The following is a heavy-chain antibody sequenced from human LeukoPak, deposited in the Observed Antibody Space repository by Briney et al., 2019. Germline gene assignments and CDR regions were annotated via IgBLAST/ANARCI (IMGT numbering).Heavy chain of an antibody. CDR2: IYHSGST. J-gene: IGHJ5*02. D-gene: IGHD3-10*01. CDR3: ASVAITMVRGVIMSWFDP. Sequence: SETLSLTCAVSGGSISSSNWWSWVRQPPGKGLEWIGEIYHSGSTNYNPSLKSRVTISVDKSKNQFSLKLSSVTAADTAVYYCASVAITMVRGVIMSWFDPWGQGTLVTVSS. CDR1: GGSISSSNW. V-gene: IGHV4-4*02.